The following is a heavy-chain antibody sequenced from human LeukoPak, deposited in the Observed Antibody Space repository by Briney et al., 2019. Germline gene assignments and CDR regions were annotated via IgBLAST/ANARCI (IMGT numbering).Heavy chain of an antibody. CDR3: ARGDHDYGDYPFDY. CDR1: GGSFSGYY. J-gene: IGHJ4*02. D-gene: IGHD4-17*01. CDR2: INHSGST. Sequence: PSETLSLTCAVYGGSFSGYYWSWIRQPPGKGLEWIGEINHSGSTNYNPSLKSRVTISVDTSKNQFSLKLSSVTAADTAVYYCARGDHDYGDYPFDYWGQGTLVTVSS. V-gene: IGHV4-34*01.